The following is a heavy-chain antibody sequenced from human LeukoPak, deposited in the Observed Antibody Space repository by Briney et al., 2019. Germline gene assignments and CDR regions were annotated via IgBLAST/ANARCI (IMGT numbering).Heavy chain of an antibody. CDR3: ARRSGVLVSHDARYYFDH. V-gene: IGHV4-59*11. CDR2: IYYSGST. CDR1: GGSISSHY. Sequence: SSETLSLTCIISGGSISSHYWSWIRQPPGKGLEYIGYIYYSGSTDYNPSLKSRVTISLDTSKNQFSLNLTSVTAADTAVYYCARRSGVLVSHDARYYFDHWGQGTLVSVST. J-gene: IGHJ4*02. D-gene: IGHD1-26*01.